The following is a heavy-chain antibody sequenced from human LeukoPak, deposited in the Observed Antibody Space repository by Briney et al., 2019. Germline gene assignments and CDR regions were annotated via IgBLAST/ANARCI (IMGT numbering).Heavy chain of an antibody. CDR2: ITSSGSII. V-gene: IGHV3-48*03. Sequence: GGPLRLSCAASGFTFSSYEMHWVRQAPGKGLEWVSYITSSGSIIYYADSVKGRFTISRDNAKNSLYLQMNSLRAEDTAVYYCARSITFGGVIALYGMDVWGHGTTVTVSS. J-gene: IGHJ6*02. D-gene: IGHD3-16*02. CDR1: GFTFSSYE. CDR3: ARSITFGGVIALYGMDV.